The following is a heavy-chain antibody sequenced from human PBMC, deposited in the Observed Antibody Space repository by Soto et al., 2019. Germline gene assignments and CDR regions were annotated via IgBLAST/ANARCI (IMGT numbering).Heavy chain of an antibody. CDR3: VKGEGIFGVVISDWFDP. J-gene: IGHJ5*02. Sequence: GGSLRLSCSASGFTFSSYAMHWVRQAPGKGLEYVSAISSNGGSTYYADSVKGRFTISRDNSKNTLYLQMSSLRAEDTAVYYCVKGEGIFGVVISDWFDPWGQGTLVTVS. D-gene: IGHD3-3*01. CDR2: ISSNGGST. V-gene: IGHV3-64D*06. CDR1: GFTFSSYA.